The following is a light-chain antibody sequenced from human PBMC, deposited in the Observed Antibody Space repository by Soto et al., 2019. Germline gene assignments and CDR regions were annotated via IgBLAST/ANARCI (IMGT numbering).Light chain of an antibody. J-gene: IGKJ4*01. CDR2: DTS. V-gene: IGKV3D-15*03. CDR3: EPYVTRPHG. Sequence: ESGRTKDKTNLSVSPGEGATLSCRASQGIGDTLAWYQQKPGQTPRLLIYDTSIRATGVPAWFSGRRSGDSFTLTLSILQSEDFAVYFCEPYVTRPHGFGGGTKVDIK. CDR1: QGIGDT.